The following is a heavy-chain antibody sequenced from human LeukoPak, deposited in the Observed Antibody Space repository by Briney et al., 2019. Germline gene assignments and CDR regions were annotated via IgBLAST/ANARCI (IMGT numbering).Heavy chain of an antibody. Sequence: GGSLRLSCAASGFTFSDSWMSWVRQAPGKGLEWVANMNQDGSEKDYMDSVKGRFTISRDNAKNTLYLQMNSLRAEDTAVYYCATFTERENYHYTANLWGQGTLVIVS. J-gene: IGHJ4*02. CDR1: GFTFSDSW. CDR3: ATFTERENYHYTANL. CDR2: MNQDGSEK. D-gene: IGHD3-16*02. V-gene: IGHV3-7*01.